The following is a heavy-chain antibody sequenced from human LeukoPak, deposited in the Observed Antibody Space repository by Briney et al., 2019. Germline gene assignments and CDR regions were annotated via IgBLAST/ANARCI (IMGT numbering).Heavy chain of an antibody. CDR2: ISGSGGST. CDR1: GFTFSSYA. D-gene: IGHD6-19*01. J-gene: IGHJ5*02. Sequence: GGSLRLSCAASGFTFSSYAMSWVRQAPGKGLEWVSAISGSGGSTYYADSVKGRFTISRDNSKNTLYLQMNSLRAEDAAVYYCAKALLDSSGWPWGQGTLVTVSS. V-gene: IGHV3-23*01. CDR3: AKALLDSSGWP.